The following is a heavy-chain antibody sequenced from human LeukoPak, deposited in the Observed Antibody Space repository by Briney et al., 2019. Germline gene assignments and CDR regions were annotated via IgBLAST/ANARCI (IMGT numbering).Heavy chain of an antibody. CDR3: AKGLKISWTGKFDY. V-gene: IGHV3-23*01. CDR1: GFTFSSYA. CDR2: ISGSGGST. D-gene: IGHD6-13*01. J-gene: IGHJ4*02. Sequence: PGGSLRLSCAASGFTFSSYAMSWVRQASGKGLEWVSAISGSGGSTYYADSVKGRFTISRDNSKSTLYLQMNSLRAEDTAVYYCAKGLKISWTGKFDYWGQGTLVTVSS.